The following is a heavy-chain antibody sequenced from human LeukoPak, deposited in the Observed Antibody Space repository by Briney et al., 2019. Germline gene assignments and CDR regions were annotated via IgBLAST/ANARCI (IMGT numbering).Heavy chain of an antibody. D-gene: IGHD3-16*02. CDR2: ISSSSSTI. Sequence: PGGSLRLSCAASGFTLSSYSMNWVRQAPGKGLEWVSYISSSSSTIYYADSVKGRFTISRDNAKNSLYLQMNSLRAEDTAVYYCARTSGAIGLSFAYWGQGTLVTVSS. V-gene: IGHV3-48*01. CDR3: ARTSGAIGLSFAY. J-gene: IGHJ4*02. CDR1: GFTLSSYS.